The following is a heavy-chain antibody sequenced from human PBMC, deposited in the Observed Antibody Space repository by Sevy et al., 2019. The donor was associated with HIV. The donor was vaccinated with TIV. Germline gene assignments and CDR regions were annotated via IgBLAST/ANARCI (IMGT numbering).Heavy chain of an antibody. V-gene: IGHV1-2*02. J-gene: IGHJ3*02. CDR1: GYTFTGYY. Sequence: ASVKVSCKASGYTFTGYYMHWVRQAPGQGLEWMGWINPNSGGTNYAQKFQGRVTMTRDTSISTAYMELSRLRSDDTAVYYCARDRGDADAFDIWGPGTMVTVSS. D-gene: IGHD3-10*01. CDR2: INPNSGGT. CDR3: ARDRGDADAFDI.